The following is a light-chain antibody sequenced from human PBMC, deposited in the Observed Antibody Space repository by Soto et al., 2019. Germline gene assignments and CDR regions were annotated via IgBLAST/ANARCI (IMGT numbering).Light chain of an antibody. Sequence: EIVFTQSPATLSLSPGERATLSCSASQSVTNSLAWYQQKPGQAPRLLVYDASNRATGIPTRFSGSGSGTDFTLTISNLEPEDFAVYYCQQHISWPLTFGGGTKVDIK. CDR2: DAS. CDR1: QSVTNS. CDR3: QQHISWPLT. V-gene: IGKV3-11*01. J-gene: IGKJ4*01.